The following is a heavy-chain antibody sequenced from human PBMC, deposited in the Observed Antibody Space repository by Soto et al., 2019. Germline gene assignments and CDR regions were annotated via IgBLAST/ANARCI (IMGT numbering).Heavy chain of an antibody. CDR3: VGDQDVHTPMVDGNY. D-gene: IGHD5-18*01. V-gene: IGHV3-48*02. CDR1: GITFSSYS. J-gene: IGHJ4*02. CDR2: ISSSKTT. Sequence: EVQLVESGGGLVQPGESLRLSCTASGITFSSYSMNWVRQAPGKGLEWLSYISSSKTTYADSVKGRFTISRDNAKNSVYLQMNSLRDEDTAVYYCVGDQDVHTPMVDGNYWGRGTRFSVSS.